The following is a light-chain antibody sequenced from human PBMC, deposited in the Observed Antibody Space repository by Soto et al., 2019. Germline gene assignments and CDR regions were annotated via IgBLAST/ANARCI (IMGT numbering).Light chain of an antibody. Sequence: DIQMTQSPSTLSTSVGDRVTIACRASQSIGNYLAWYQQKPGKAPKLLLYKASSLESGVPSRFSGSGSGTEFTLTISSLQPDDFATYYCQQYNSYSWTFGQGTKVDIK. J-gene: IGKJ1*01. CDR1: QSIGNY. CDR2: KAS. CDR3: QQYNSYSWT. V-gene: IGKV1-5*03.